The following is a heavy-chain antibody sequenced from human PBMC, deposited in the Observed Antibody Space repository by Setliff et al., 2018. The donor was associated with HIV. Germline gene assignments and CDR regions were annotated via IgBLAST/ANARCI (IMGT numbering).Heavy chain of an antibody. CDR1: GDSISGYY. CDR3: ARDQKGYSYGYFDS. CDR2: MHTSGNT. J-gene: IGHJ4*02. V-gene: IGHV4-4*07. D-gene: IGHD5-18*01. Sequence: SETLSLTCTSSGDSISGYYWSWIRQPAGKGLEWIGRMHTSGNTNYNPSLKSRVTMSVDTSKNQVSLRLSSVTAADTAVYYCARDQKGYSYGYFDSWGQGTLVTVSS.